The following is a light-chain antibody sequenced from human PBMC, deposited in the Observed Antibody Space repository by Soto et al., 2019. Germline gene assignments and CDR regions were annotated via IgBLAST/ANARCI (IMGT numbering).Light chain of an antibody. J-gene: IGLJ1*01. Sequence: SVLSQAPSASRTPGQRVTISCSGSSSNIGSNTANWYQQLPGTAPKLLIYSNNQRPSGVPDRFSGSKSGTSASLAISGLQSEDEADYYCAAWDDSLNGYVFGTGTKVTVL. CDR2: SNN. CDR3: AAWDDSLNGYV. V-gene: IGLV1-44*01. CDR1: SSNIGSNT.